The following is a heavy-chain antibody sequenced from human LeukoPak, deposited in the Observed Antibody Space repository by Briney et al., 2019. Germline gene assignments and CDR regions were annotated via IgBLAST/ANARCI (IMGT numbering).Heavy chain of an antibody. D-gene: IGHD2-2*01. CDR1: GGTFSSYA. V-gene: IGHV1-69*05. CDR3: ARARAKEYQLLSVYYYYMDV. Sequence: ASVKVSCKASGGTFSSYAISWVRQAPGQGLEWMGGIIPIFGTAIYAQKFQGRVTITTDESTSTAHMELSSLRSEDTAVYYCARARAKEYQLLSVYYYYMDVWGKGTTVTVSS. CDR2: IIPIFGTA. J-gene: IGHJ6*03.